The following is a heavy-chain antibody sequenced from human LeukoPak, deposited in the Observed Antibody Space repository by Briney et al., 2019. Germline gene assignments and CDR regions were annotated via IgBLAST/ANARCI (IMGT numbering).Heavy chain of an antibody. Sequence: GGSLRLSCAAAGFTFDDYGMSWVRQAPGKGLEWVSGINWSGDSTGYGDSVKGRFTISRDNAKNSLFIQMNSLRDEDTALYYCARARRGSSYYFDSWAREPWSPSPQ. CDR2: INWSGDST. J-gene: IGHJ4*02. CDR1: GFTFDDYG. CDR3: ARARRGSSYYFDS. V-gene: IGHV3-20*04. D-gene: IGHD3-10*01.